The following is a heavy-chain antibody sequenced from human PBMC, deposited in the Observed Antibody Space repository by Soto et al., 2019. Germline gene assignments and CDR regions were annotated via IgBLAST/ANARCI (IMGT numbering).Heavy chain of an antibody. D-gene: IGHD1-26*01. J-gene: IGHJ4*02. CDR2: VYYSGTT. Sequence: QVQPQEWGPGLVKPSQTLSLTCTVSGGSIRNGDYYWGWIRQPPGKGLEWIGYVYYSGTTYSHPSLKSRVTISVDTSENEFSLRLSSVTAADTAVYYCVTVNLVGAAYYFDYWGPGTLVTVSS. CDR3: VTVNLVGAAYYFDY. CDR1: GGSIRNGDYY. V-gene: IGHV4-30-4*01.